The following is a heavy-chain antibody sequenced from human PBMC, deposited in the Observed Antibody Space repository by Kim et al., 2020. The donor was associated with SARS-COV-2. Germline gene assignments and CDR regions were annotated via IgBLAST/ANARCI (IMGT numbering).Heavy chain of an antibody. CDR2: IYYSGST. J-gene: IGHJ6*02. V-gene: IGHV4-31*03. CDR1: GGSISSDGYY. D-gene: IGHD3-10*01. Sequence: SETLSLTCTVSGGSISSDGYYWSWIRQHPGKGLEWIGYIYYSGSTYYNPSLKSRVTISVDTSKNQFSLKLSSVTAADTAVYYCARDSGTMVRGVTYYYYGMDVWGQGTTVTVSS. CDR3: ARDSGTMVRGVTYYYYGMDV.